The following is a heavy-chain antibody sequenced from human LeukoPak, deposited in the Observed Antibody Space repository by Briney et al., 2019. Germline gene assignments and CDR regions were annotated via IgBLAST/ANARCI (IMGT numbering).Heavy chain of an antibody. CDR3: ARGRYDILTGYYKGNWFDP. J-gene: IGHJ5*02. D-gene: IGHD3-9*01. CDR1: GDSFSSHY. CDR2: ISHIGRT. V-gene: IGHV4-59*11. Sequence: PSETLSLTCAVSGDSFSSHYWTWIRQPPGTGLEWIGYISHIGRTNYNPSLKSRVTISIDTSKNQFSLKLRSVTAADTAVYYCARGRYDILTGYYKGNWFDPWGQGTLVTVSS.